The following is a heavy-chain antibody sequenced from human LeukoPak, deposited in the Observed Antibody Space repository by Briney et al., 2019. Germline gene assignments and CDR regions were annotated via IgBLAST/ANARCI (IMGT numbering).Heavy chain of an antibody. Sequence: KSSETLSLTCTVSGGSVSSGSYFWSWIRQPPGKGLEWIGEINHSGSTNYNSSLKSRVTVSVDTSKNQFSLKLSSVTAADTAVYYCARGGPKYSGSYCGPYRCGAFDIWGQGTMVTVSS. V-gene: IGHV4-39*07. D-gene: IGHD1-26*01. CDR2: INHSGST. CDR1: GGSVSSGSYF. J-gene: IGHJ3*02. CDR3: ARGGPKYSGSYCGPYRCGAFDI.